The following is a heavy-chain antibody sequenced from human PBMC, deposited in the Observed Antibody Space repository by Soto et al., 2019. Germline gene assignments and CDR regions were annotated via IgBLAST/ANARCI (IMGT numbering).Heavy chain of an antibody. J-gene: IGHJ6*02. D-gene: IGHD5-18*01. Sequence: SVKVSCKASGGTFSSYAISWVRQAPGQGLEWMGGIIPIFGTANYAQKFQGRVTITADESTSTAYMELSSLRSEDTAVYYCARGSYGYGLGIRYYYYGMDVWGQGTTVTVSS. CDR1: GGTFSSYA. CDR2: IIPIFGTA. CDR3: ARGSYGYGLGIRYYYYGMDV. V-gene: IGHV1-69*13.